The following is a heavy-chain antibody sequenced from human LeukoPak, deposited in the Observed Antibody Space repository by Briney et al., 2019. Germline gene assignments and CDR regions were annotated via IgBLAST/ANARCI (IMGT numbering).Heavy chain of an antibody. J-gene: IGHJ5*02. CDR2: IYYSGST. D-gene: IGHD2-8*01. Sequence: PSETLSLTCTVSGGSISSSSYYWGWIRQPPGKGLEWIGSIYYSGSTYYNPSLKSRVTISVDTSKNQFSLKLSSVTAADTAAYYCARHVNGWFDPWGQGTLVTVSS. V-gene: IGHV4-39*01. CDR3: ARHVNGWFDP. CDR1: GGSISSSSYY.